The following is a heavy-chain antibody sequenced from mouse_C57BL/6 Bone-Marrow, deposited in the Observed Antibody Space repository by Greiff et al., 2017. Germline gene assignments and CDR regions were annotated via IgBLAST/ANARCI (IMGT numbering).Heavy chain of an antibody. Sequence: EVKLMESGGGLVKPGGSLKLSCAASGFTFSSSTMSWVRQTPEKRLEWVATISGGCGNTYYPDSVKGRFTISRDNAKSTLYLQKSSLRSEDTALYCCARNWAWFAYWGQGTLVTVSA. CDR1: GFTFSSST. CDR3: ARNWAWFAY. D-gene: IGHD4-1*01. V-gene: IGHV5-9*01. CDR2: ISGGCGNT. J-gene: IGHJ3*01.